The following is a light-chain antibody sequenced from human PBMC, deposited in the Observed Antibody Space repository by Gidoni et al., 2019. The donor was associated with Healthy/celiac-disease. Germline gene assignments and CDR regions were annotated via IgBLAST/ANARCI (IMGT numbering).Light chain of an antibody. Sequence: DIVMTQSPDSPAVSLRARDTINCTSSQSVFYSSNNKNYLAWYQQKPGQPPKLLIYWASTRAPGVPDRFSGSGSGTDFTLTISSLQAEDVAVYYCQQYYSTPWTFGQGTKVEIK. CDR3: QQYYSTPWT. V-gene: IGKV4-1*01. J-gene: IGKJ1*01. CDR1: QSVFYSSNNKNY. CDR2: WAS.